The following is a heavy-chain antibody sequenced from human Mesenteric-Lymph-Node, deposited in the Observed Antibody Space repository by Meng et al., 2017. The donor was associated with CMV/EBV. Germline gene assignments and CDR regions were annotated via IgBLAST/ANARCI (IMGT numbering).Heavy chain of an antibody. CDR2: IGWNSDYI. CDR1: GFTFDDYA. J-gene: IGHJ4*02. D-gene: IGHD1-26*01. V-gene: IGHV3-9*01. CDR3: TKGRYSGSSGYFDY. Sequence: LKISCAASGFTFDDYAIHWVRPAPGKGLEWVSGIGWNSDYIGYADYVKGRFTISRDNAKNSLYLQMNSLRVEDTALYYCTKGRYSGSSGYFDYWGQGTLVTVSS.